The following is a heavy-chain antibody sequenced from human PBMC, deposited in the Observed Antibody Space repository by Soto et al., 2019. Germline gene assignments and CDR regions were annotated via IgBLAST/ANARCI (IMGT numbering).Heavy chain of an antibody. J-gene: IGHJ4*02. CDR1: GGSFSGYY. D-gene: IGHD6-13*01. CDR2: INHSGST. CDR3: ASSYSSSWYYFDY. V-gene: IGHV4-34*01. Sequence: SETLSLTCAVYGGSFSGYYWSWIRQPPGKGLEWIGEINHSGSTNYNPSLKSRVTISVDTSKDQFSLKLSSVTAADTAVYYCASSYSSSWYYFDYWGRGTLVTVSS.